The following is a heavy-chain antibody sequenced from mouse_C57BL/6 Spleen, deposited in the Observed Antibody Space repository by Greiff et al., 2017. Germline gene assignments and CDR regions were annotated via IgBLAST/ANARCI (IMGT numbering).Heavy chain of an antibody. CDR3: ARDGYGNYEYYFDY. Sequence: QVQLQQSGAELARPGASVKLSCKASGYTFTSYGISWVKQRTGQGLEWIGEIYPRSGNTYYNEKFKGKATLTADKSSSTAYMELRSLTSEDSAVYFCARDGYGNYEYYFDYWGQGTTLTVSS. D-gene: IGHD2-1*01. CDR1: GYTFTSYG. V-gene: IGHV1-81*01. J-gene: IGHJ2*01. CDR2: IYPRSGNT.